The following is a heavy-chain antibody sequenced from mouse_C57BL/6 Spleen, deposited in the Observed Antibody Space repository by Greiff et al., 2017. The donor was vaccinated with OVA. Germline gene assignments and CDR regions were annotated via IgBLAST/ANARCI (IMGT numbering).Heavy chain of an antibody. D-gene: IGHD4-1*01. CDR2: IYPRDGST. Sequence: VNVVESGPELVKPGASVKLSCKASGYTFTSYDINWVKQRPGQGLEWIGWIYPRDGSTKYNEKFKGKATLTVDTSSSTAYMELHSLTSEDSAVYFCARAGANWDETWFAYWGQGTLVTVSA. CDR3: ARAGANWDETWFAY. CDR1: GYTFTSYD. J-gene: IGHJ3*01. V-gene: IGHV1-85*01.